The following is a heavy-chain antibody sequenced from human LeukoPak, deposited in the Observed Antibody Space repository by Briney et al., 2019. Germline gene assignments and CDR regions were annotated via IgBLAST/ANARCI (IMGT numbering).Heavy chain of an antibody. D-gene: IGHD5-12*01. Sequence: ASVKVSCKASGYSFTDYYIHWVRQAPGQGLEWMGWINPNSGGTNYAQKFQGRVTVTTDTSTSTAYMELRSLRSDDTAVYYCAREYSGYESAAGYWGQATLVTVSS. J-gene: IGHJ4*02. CDR1: GYSFTDYY. CDR3: AREYSGYESAAGY. CDR2: INPNSGGT. V-gene: IGHV1-2*02.